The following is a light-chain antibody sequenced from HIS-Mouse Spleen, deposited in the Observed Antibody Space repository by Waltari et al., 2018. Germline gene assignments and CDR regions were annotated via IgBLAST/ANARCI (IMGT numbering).Light chain of an antibody. CDR3: QQYNNWPPLT. Sequence: EIVMTQSPANLSVCPGERRTLPCRASQSVSSNVAWYQQKPGQAPRLLIYGASTRATGIPARFSGSGSGTEFTLTISSLQSEDFAVYYCQQYNNWPPLTFGGGTKVEIK. V-gene: IGKV3-15*01. J-gene: IGKJ4*01. CDR2: GAS. CDR1: QSVSSN.